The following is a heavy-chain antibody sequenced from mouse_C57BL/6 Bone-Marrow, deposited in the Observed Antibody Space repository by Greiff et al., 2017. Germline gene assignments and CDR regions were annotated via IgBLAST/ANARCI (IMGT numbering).Heavy chain of an antibody. J-gene: IGHJ4*01. D-gene: IGHD1-1*01. CDR3: SRDTRVAPYAMDY. CDR1: GYTFTSYR. Sequence: QVQLQQPGTELVKPGASVKLSCKASGYTFTSYRMHWVKQRPGKGLEWIGNINPSNGGTNYNEKLQSQATMTVDNSSSNAYMQLSSLTSEDSAVFYCSRDTRVAPYAMDYWGQGTSVTVSS. V-gene: IGHV1-53*01. CDR2: INPSNGGT.